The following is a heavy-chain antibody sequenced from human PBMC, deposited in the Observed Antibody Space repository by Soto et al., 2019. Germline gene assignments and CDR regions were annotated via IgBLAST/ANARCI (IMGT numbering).Heavy chain of an antibody. V-gene: IGHV1-3*01. CDR1: GYTFTSYA. J-gene: IGHJ4*02. Sequence: QVQLVQSGAEVKKPGASVKVSCKASGYTFTSYAMHWVRQAPGQRLEWMGWINVGNGNTKYSQKFQGRVTITRDTXXXXXXXXXXXXXXXXXXXXXXXRGDSSXXXSLDYWGQGTLVTVSS. CDR2: INVGNGNT. CDR3: XRGDSSXXXSLDY. D-gene: IGHD6-13*01.